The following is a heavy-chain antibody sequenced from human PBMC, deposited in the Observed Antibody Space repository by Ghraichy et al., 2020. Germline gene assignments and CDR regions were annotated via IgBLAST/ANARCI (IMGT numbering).Heavy chain of an antibody. CDR2: IIGSGVGT. CDR3: AKSWRNYDFWSGYAFSP. J-gene: IGHJ5*02. CDR1: GFTFSSYA. D-gene: IGHD3-3*01. V-gene: IGHV3-23*01. Sequence: LSLTCAASGFTFSSYALIWVRQAPGKGLEWVSIIIGSGVGTYYADSVRGRFTVSRDISRNTMYLQMNSLRAEDTAVYYCAKSWRNYDFWSGYAFSPWGQGTLVTVSS.